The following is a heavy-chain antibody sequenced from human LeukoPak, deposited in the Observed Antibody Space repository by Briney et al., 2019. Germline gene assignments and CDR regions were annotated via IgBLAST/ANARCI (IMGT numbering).Heavy chain of an antibody. Sequence: ASVKVSCKASGYTFTSYGISWVRQAPGQGLEWMGWISAYNGNTNYAQELQGRVTMTTDTSTSTAYMELRSLRSDDTAVYYCARVLLDYDYVWGSYRPRYFDYWGQGTLVTVSS. CDR2: ISAYNGNT. CDR1: GYTFTSYG. J-gene: IGHJ4*02. V-gene: IGHV1-18*01. D-gene: IGHD3-16*02. CDR3: ARVLLDYDYVWGSYRPRYFDY.